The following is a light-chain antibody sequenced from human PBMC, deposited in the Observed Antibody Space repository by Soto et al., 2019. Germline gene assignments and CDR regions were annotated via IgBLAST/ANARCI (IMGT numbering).Light chain of an antibody. CDR3: QQYNSTPIT. CDR2: WAS. V-gene: IGKV4-1*01. Sequence: DIQMTQSPSSLFASVGDSVTITCRASQTITTYLNWYRQKPGQPPRLLIYWASTRQSGVPDRFSGSGSGTDFTLTITSLQAEDVAVYYCQQYNSTPITFGQGTRLDIK. CDR1: QTITTY. J-gene: IGKJ5*01.